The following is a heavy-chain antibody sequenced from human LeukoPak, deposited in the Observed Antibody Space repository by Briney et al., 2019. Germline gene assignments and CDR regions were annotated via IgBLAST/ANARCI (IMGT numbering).Heavy chain of an antibody. J-gene: IGHJ6*02. CDR2: INHSGST. CDR1: GGSFSGYY. CDR3: ARAMKGSNYVEKRGRPYYYYGMDV. V-gene: IGHV4-34*01. Sequence: PSETLSLTCAVYGGSFSGYYWSWIRQPPGKGLEWIGEINHSGSTNYNPSLKSRVTISVDTPKNQFSLRLSSVTAADTAVYYCARAMKGSNYVEKRGRPYYYYGMDVWGQGTTVTVSS. D-gene: IGHD4-4*01.